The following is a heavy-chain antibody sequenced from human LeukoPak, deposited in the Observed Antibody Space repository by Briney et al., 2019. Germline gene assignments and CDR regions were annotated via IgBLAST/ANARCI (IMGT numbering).Heavy chain of an antibody. CDR2: IRYDGSNK. Sequence: PGGSLRLSCAASGFTFSSYGLNWVRQAPGKGLEWVAFIRYDGSNKYYADSVKGRFTISRDNSKNTLYLQMNSLRAEDTAVYYCAKDGLYYYYYYMDVWGKGTTVTVSS. V-gene: IGHV3-30*02. J-gene: IGHJ6*03. CDR1: GFTFSSYG. CDR3: AKDGLYYYYYYMDV.